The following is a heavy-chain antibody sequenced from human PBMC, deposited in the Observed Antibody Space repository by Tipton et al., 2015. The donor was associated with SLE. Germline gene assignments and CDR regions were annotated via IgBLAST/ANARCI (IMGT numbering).Heavy chain of an antibody. Sequence: SLRLSCAASGFTFSSYAMSCVRQAPGKGLEWVSVIYSGGSTYYADSVKGRFTISRDNSKNTLYLQMNSLRAEDTAVYYCAKVGSGNSDGGTVDYWGQGTLVTVSS. J-gene: IGHJ4*02. D-gene: IGHD4-23*01. CDR2: IYSGGST. V-gene: IGHV3-23*03. CDR1: GFTFSSYA. CDR3: AKVGSGNSDGGTVDY.